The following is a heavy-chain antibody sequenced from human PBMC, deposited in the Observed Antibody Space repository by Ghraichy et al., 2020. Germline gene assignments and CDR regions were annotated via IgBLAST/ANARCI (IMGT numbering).Heavy chain of an antibody. D-gene: IGHD3-10*01. V-gene: IGHV1-18*01. Sequence: ASVKVSCKASGYTFTSYGISWVRQAPGQGLEWMGWISAYNGNTNYAQKLQGRVTMTTDTSTSTAYMELRSLRSDDTAVYYCARGPITMVQGVIRSSPKFYYFDYWGQGTLVTVSS. CDR1: GYTFTSYG. J-gene: IGHJ4*02. CDR2: ISAYNGNT. CDR3: ARGPITMVQGVIRSSPKFYYFDY.